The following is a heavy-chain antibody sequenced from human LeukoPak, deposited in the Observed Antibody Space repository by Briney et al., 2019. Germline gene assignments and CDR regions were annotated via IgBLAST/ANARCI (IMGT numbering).Heavy chain of an antibody. CDR2: VYTGGST. J-gene: IGHJ3*02. V-gene: IGHV3-53*01. CDR1: GFTVSTNY. Sequence: GGSLRLSCAASGFTVSTNYMSWVRQGPGKGLEWISVVYTGGSTYYADSVKGRFTISRDNAKNTLYLQMNSLRAEDTAVYYCAREFKDYYDSSGYYFAFDIWGQGTMVTVSS. D-gene: IGHD3-22*01. CDR3: AREFKDYYDSSGYYFAFDI.